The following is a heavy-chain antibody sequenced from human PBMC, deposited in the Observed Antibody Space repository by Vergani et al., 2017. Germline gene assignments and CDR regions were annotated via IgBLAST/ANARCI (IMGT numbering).Heavy chain of an antibody. Sequence: EVQLLESGGGLVQPGGSLRLSCAASGFTFSSYAMSWVRQAPGKGLEWVSAISGSGGSTYYADSVKGRFTISRDNSKNTLYLQMNSLRAEDTAVYYCARGSRGSGWYFDYWGQGTLVTVSS. J-gene: IGHJ4*02. CDR1: GFTFSSYA. CDR2: ISGSGGST. D-gene: IGHD6-19*01. CDR3: ARGSRGSGWYFDY. V-gene: IGHV3-23*01.